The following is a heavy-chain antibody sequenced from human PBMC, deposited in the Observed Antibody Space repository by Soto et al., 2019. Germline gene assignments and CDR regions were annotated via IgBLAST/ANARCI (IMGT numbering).Heavy chain of an antibody. CDR2: THHSRGT. Sequence: PSETLSLTCAVSGDSIIGTHWWSWVRRPPGKGLEFIGETHHSRGTNYNPSLRSRVTMSLDKPKNQLSLILYSVTAADTGVYYCARYSAASGTYYFDYWGQGTLVTV. V-gene: IGHV4-4*02. J-gene: IGHJ4*01. CDR3: ARYSAASGTYYFDY. CDR1: GDSIIGTHW. D-gene: IGHD6-13*01.